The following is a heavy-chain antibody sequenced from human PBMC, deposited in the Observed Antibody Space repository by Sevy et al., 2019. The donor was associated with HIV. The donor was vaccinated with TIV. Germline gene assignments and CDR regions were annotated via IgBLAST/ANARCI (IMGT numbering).Heavy chain of an antibody. CDR3: AKQAAGNSYLDY. J-gene: IGHJ4*02. CDR1: GFTFDDYA. V-gene: IGHV3-9*03. D-gene: IGHD6-13*01. CDR2: LSWNGAVS. Sequence: GGSLRLSCAASGFTFDDYAMHWVRQAPGKGLEWVSGLSWNGAVSAHADSVKGRFTISRDNAKNSLYLQMNSLRAEDMALYYCAKQAAGNSYLDYWGQGTLVTVSS.